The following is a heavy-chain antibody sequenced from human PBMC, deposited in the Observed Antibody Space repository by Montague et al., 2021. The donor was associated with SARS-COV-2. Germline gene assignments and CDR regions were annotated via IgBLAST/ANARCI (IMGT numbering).Heavy chain of an antibody. D-gene: IGHD3-16*01. V-gene: IGHV4-59*08. CDR1: GVSILRYC. Sequence: SETLSLTCTVSGVSILRYCWGWIRQYPGQGLEWISYISESGRHNYNPSLISRVTVSVDTSKSQFSLKLTSVTAADTALYYCARHRIYLGESWWGEGTLVTVSS. CDR2: ISESGRH. CDR3: ARHRIYLGESW. J-gene: IGHJ4*02.